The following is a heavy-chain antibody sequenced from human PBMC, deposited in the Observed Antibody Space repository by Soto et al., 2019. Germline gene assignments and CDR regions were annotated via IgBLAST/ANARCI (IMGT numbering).Heavy chain of an antibody. Sequence: ASVKVSCKTSGYTFTNYVVDWVRQAPGQGLEWMGWINSGNGNTKYSEKFQGRVTITRDTSASTAYVELNSLTSEDTAVYYCARGLTIFGVVIGYWGQGTLVTVPQ. V-gene: IGHV1-3*01. CDR1: GYTFTNYV. CDR3: ARGLTIFGVVIGY. J-gene: IGHJ4*02. CDR2: INSGNGNT. D-gene: IGHD3-3*01.